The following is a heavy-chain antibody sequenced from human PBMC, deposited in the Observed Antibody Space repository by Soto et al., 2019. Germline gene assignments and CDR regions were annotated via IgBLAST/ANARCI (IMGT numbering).Heavy chain of an antibody. Sequence: PSETLSLTCAVSGGSISSGGYSWSWIRQPPGKGLEWIGYIYHSGSTYYNPSLKSRVTISVDRSKNQFSLKLSSVTAADTAVYYCARIRGSGSYYNVFWFDPWGQGTLVTVS. CDR3: ARIRGSGSYYNVFWFDP. CDR2: IYHSGST. V-gene: IGHV4-30-2*01. D-gene: IGHD3-10*01. CDR1: GGSISSGGYS. J-gene: IGHJ5*02.